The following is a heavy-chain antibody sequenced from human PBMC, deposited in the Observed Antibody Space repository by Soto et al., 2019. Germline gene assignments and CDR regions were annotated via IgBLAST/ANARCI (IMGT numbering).Heavy chain of an antibody. CDR1: GGSINSYG. CDR2: VYSSGTT. D-gene: IGHD2-15*01. Sequence: PSETLSLTRSVPGGSINSYGWSWIRQPSGKGLEWIGRVYSSGTTDYNPSLNIRANMSVETSKNQFSLKLSSVTAAATAVYYCARDIGYF. J-gene: IGHJ1*01. CDR3: ARDIGYF. V-gene: IGHV4-4*07.